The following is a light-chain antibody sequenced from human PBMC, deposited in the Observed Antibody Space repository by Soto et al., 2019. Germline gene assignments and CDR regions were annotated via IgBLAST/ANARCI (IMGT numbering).Light chain of an antibody. CDR1: QSVSSN. V-gene: IGKV3-15*01. J-gene: IGKJ5*01. CDR2: GAS. CDR3: QQYNNWSSIT. Sequence: EIVMTQSPATLSVSPGERATLSCRASQSVSSNLGWYQQRPGQAPRLLIYGASTRATGIPARFSGSGSGTEFPLTISSLQSEDSAVYYCQQYNNWSSITFGQGTRLEI.